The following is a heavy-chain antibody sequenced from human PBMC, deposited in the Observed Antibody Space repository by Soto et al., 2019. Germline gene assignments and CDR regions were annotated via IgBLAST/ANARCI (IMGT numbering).Heavy chain of an antibody. Sequence: SLRLSCAASGFTFSDHYMDWVRQAPGKGLEWVGRIRNEVNGYITEYAASVKGRFTISRDDSKNSLYLQMNSLKTEDTAVYYCARTYSSGWYVFDYWGQGALVTVSS. CDR2: IRNEVNGYIT. V-gene: IGHV3-72*01. CDR3: ARTYSSGWYVFDY. J-gene: IGHJ4*02. D-gene: IGHD6-19*01. CDR1: GFTFSDHY.